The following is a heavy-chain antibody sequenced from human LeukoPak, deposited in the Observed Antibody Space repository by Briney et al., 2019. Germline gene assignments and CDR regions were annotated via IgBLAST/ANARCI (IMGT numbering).Heavy chain of an antibody. Sequence: GGSLGLSCAASGFTFSIYAMSWARQAPGKGLEWVSAISGSGGTAYYADSVKGRFTISRDNSKNTLYLQMNSLRAEDTAVYYCAKKGYYDGSGYYMYYFDHWAREPWSPSPQ. V-gene: IGHV3-23*01. CDR2: ISGSGGTA. CDR3: AKKGYYDGSGYYMYYFDH. CDR1: GFTFSIYA. J-gene: IGHJ4*02. D-gene: IGHD3-22*01.